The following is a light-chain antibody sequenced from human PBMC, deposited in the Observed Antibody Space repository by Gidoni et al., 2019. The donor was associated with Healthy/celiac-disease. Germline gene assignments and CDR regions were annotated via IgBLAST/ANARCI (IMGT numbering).Light chain of an antibody. J-gene: IGKJ1*01. CDR3: QQYGSSPPWT. CDR1: QSVSSSY. Sequence: IVLTQSPGTLFLSPGERATLSCRSSQSVSSSYLAWYQQKPGQDPRLLIYGASSRATGIPDRCSGSGSGTDFNLTISRLEPEDFAVYYCQQYGSSPPWTFGQGTKVEIK. V-gene: IGKV3-20*01. CDR2: GAS.